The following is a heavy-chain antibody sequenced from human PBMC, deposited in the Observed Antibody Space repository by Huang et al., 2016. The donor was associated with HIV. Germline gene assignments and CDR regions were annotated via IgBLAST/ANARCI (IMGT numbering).Heavy chain of an antibody. Sequence: QVQLVESGGGVVQPGGSLRLSCAASGFIFSSSDMHWVRQARGKGLEWLAFIRYDGSNPYYPDSVKGRFAISRDNSKNTLYLQMNSLRPEDSAVYFCAKRLRSHDAFDIWGQGTMVTVSS. D-gene: IGHD4-17*01. V-gene: IGHV3-30*02. CDR2: IRYDGSNP. CDR3: AKRLRSHDAFDI. CDR1: GFIFSSSD. J-gene: IGHJ3*02.